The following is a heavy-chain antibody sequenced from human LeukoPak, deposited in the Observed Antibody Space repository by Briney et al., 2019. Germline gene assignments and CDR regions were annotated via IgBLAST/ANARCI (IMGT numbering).Heavy chain of an antibody. D-gene: IGHD3-10*01. J-gene: IGHJ6*02. Sequence: GGSLRLSCAASGFTFSSYWMYWVRQAPGKGLEWVAVIWYDGSNKYYADSVKGRFTISRDNSKNTLYLQMNSLRAEDTAVYYCARDNYYGSGSYQYYYYYYGMDVWGQGTTVTVSS. CDR3: ARDNYYGSGSYQYYYYYYGMDV. CDR1: GFTFSSYW. V-gene: IGHV3-33*07. CDR2: IWYDGSNK.